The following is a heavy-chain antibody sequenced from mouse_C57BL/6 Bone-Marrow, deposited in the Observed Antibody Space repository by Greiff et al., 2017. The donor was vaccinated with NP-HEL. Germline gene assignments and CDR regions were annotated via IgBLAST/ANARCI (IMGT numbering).Heavy chain of an antibody. V-gene: IGHV5-9*01. CDR3: ARHMIKNWFAY. D-gene: IGHD2-4*01. J-gene: IGHJ3*01. CDR1: GFTFSSYT. CDR2: ISGGGGNT. Sequence: EVQGVESGGGLVKPGGSLKLSCAASGFTFSSYTMSWVRQTPEKRLEWVATISGGGGNTYYPDSVKGRFTISRDNAKNTLYLQMSSLRSEDTALYYCARHMIKNWFAYWGQGTLVTVSA.